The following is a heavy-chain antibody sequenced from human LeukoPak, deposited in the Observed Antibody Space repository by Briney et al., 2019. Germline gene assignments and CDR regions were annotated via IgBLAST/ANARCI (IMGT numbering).Heavy chain of an antibody. Sequence: PSETLSLTCTVSGGSISSCYWSWIRQPPGKGLEWIGYIYYSGSTNYNPSLKSRVTISVDTSKNQFSLKLSSVTAADTAVYYCARGLRGGYSGYDLDYWGQGTLVTVSS. J-gene: IGHJ4*02. CDR2: IYYSGST. V-gene: IGHV4-59*01. CDR1: GGSISSCY. CDR3: ARGLRGGYSGYDLDY. D-gene: IGHD5-12*01.